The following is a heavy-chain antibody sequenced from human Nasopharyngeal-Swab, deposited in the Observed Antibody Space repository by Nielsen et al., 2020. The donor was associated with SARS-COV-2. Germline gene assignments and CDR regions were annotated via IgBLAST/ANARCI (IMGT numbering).Heavy chain of an antibody. V-gene: IGHV1-69*02. Sequence: WVRQAPGQGLERMGRIIPILGIANYAQKFQGRVTITADKSTSTAYMELSSLRSEDTAVYYCAATVTTGSYDFDYWGQGTLVTVSS. J-gene: IGHJ4*02. CDR2: IIPILGIA. D-gene: IGHD4-17*01. CDR3: AATVTTGSYDFDY.